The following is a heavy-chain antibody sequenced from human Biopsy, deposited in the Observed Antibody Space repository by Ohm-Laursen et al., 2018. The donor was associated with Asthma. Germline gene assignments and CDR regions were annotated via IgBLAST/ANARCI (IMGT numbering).Heavy chain of an antibody. CDR2: ISSSGTTI. D-gene: IGHD3-9*01. J-gene: IGHJ2*01. CDR3: AREKAYSDILTAYYNGWYFDL. Sequence: SLRLSCAASGFTFRDYYMSWIRQAPGKGLEWVSYISSSGTTIFNADSVKGRFTISRDNAKNSLYLQMNSLRAEDTAVYYCAREKAYSDILTAYYNGWYFDLWGRGTLVTVSS. CDR1: GFTFRDYY. V-gene: IGHV3-11*01.